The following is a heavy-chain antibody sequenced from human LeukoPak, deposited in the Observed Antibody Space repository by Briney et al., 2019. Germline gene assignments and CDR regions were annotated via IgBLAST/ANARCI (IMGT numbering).Heavy chain of an antibody. CDR2: INPNSGGT. CDR1: GYTFTGYY. V-gene: IGHV1-2*02. Sequence: ASVKVSSKASGYTFTGYYMHWVRQAPGQGLEWMGWINPNSGGTSYAQKFQGRVTMTRDTSISTAYMELSRLISDDTAVYYCARGKGMTMVQGVINYWGQGTLVTVSS. J-gene: IGHJ4*02. D-gene: IGHD3-10*01. CDR3: ARGKGMTMVQGVINY.